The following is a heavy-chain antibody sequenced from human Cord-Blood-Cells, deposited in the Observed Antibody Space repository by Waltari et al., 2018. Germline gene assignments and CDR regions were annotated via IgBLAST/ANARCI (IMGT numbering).Heavy chain of an antibody. V-gene: IGHV4-39*02. Sequence: QLQLQESGPGLVKPSETLSPTCTVSDGSISSSSYYWGWIRQPPGKGLEWIGSIYYSGSTSYNPSLKSRVTISVDTSKTHFSLKLSSVTAAGAAVYYCARGAVAGTVFDYWGQGTLVTVSS. CDR2: IYYSGST. J-gene: IGHJ4*02. CDR3: ARGAVAGTVFDY. CDR1: DGSISSSSYY. D-gene: IGHD6-19*01.